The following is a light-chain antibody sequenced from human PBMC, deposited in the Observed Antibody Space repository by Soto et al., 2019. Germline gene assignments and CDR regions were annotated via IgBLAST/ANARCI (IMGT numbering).Light chain of an antibody. CDR1: QSVSRD. CDR3: QQRSNWPYT. Sequence: EIVLTQSPATLSLSPGERATLSCRASQSVSRDLAWYQQKPGQAPRLLIYDASNRATGIPARFSASGSGTEFTLTIGSLEPEDFAVYYCQQRSNWPYTFGQGTKLEIK. J-gene: IGKJ2*01. CDR2: DAS. V-gene: IGKV3-11*01.